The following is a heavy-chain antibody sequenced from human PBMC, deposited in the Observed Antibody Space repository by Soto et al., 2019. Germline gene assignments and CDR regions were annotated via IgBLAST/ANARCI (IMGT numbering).Heavy chain of an antibody. CDR3: ARDGGGESSGSAHYYYYGMDV. D-gene: IGHD6-19*01. CDR2: ISTSSNVI. Sequence: EVQLVESGGGLAQRGGSLRLSCAASGFTFTTYSMNWVRQAPGKGLEWVSYISTSSNVIYYADSVKGRFTISSDNARKTLYLQMNSLRDEDSAIYYCARDGGGESSGSAHYYYYGMDVWGQGTAVAVS. CDR1: GFTFTTYS. V-gene: IGHV3-48*02. J-gene: IGHJ6*02.